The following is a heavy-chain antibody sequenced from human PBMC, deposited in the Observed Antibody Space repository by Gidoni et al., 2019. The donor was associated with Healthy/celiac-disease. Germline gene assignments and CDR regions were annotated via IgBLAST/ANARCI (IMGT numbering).Heavy chain of an antibody. D-gene: IGHD2-15*01. CDR2: IKQEGSEK. J-gene: IGHJ4*02. V-gene: IGHV3-7*01. CDR3: ARVSAGYCSGGSCPLTG. Sequence: EVQLVESGGGLVQPGGSLRLSCAASGFPFSSYWMSWVRQAPGKGLEWVANIKQEGSEKYYVDSVKGRFTISRDNAKNSLYLQMNSLRAEETAVYYCARVSAGYCSGGSCPLTGWGQGTLVTVSS. CDR1: GFPFSSYW.